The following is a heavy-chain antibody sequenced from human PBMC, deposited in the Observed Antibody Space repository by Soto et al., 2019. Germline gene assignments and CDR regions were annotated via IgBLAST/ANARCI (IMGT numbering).Heavy chain of an antibody. CDR1: GGTFSSYA. Sequence: QVQLVQSGAEVKKPGSSVKVSCKASGGTFSSYAISWVRQAPGQGLEWMGGIIPIFGTANYAQKFQGRVTIIADESTSTAHMEVSSLTSEDTAVYYCASRGVSSSSYHYGMDVWGQGTTVTVSS. CDR3: ASRGVSSSSYHYGMDV. CDR2: IIPIFGTA. J-gene: IGHJ6*02. V-gene: IGHV1-69*12. D-gene: IGHD3-10*01.